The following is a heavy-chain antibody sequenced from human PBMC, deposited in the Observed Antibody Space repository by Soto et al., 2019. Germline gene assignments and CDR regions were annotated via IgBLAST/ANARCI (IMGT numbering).Heavy chain of an antibody. Sequence: EVQVVESGGGLVQPGGSLRLSCAASGFTFDDYAMHWVRQAPGKGLEWVSGISANGRRIGYADSVKGRFTISRDNSKNTVYLQMNSPRAEDTAVYYCAKGGPGASSGLFEYWGQGTLVTVSS. J-gene: IGHJ4*02. CDR1: GFTFDDYA. V-gene: IGHV3-9*01. CDR2: ISANGRRI. CDR3: AKGGPGASSGLFEY. D-gene: IGHD3-10*01.